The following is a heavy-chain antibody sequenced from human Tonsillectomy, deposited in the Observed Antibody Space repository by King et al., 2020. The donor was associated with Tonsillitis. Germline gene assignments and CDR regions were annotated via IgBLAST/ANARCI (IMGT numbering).Heavy chain of an antibody. CDR3: ARDQTSYDSSGYYSD. Sequence: VQLVQSGGGVVQPGRSLRLSCAASGFTFSIYSIHWVRQAPGKGLEWVAVISYDGSDKYYVDSVKGRFTISRDNSKNTLYLQMNSLRAEDTAVYYCARDQTSYDSSGYYSDWGQGTMVTVSS. CDR1: GFTFSIYS. J-gene: IGHJ3*01. V-gene: IGHV3-30*05. CDR2: ISYDGSDK. D-gene: IGHD3-22*01.